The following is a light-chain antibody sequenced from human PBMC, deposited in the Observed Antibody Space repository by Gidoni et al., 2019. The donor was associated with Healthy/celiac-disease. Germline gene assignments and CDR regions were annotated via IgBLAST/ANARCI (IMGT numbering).Light chain of an antibody. CDR1: QGISSA. CDR3: QQFNSYPLT. Sequence: AIQLTQSPSSLSASVGDSVTITCRASQGISSALAWYQQKPGQAPKLLIYDASSLESGVPSRFSGSGSGTDFTLTISSLQPEDFAAYYCQQFNSYPLTFGEGTKVEIK. V-gene: IGKV1-13*02. J-gene: IGKJ4*01. CDR2: DAS.